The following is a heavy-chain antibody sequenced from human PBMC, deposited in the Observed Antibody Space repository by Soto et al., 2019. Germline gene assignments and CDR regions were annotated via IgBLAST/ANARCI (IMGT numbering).Heavy chain of an antibody. D-gene: IGHD6-13*01. CDR2: IYSGGST. V-gene: IGHV3-53*04. J-gene: IGHJ3*02. CDR3: ARLVDSSSWGLHHDAFDI. CDR1: GFTVSSNY. Sequence: GGSLRLSCAASGFTVSSNYMSWVRQAPGKGLEWVSVIYSGGSTYYADSVKGRFTISRHNSKNTLYLQMNSLRAEDTAVYYCARLVDSSSWGLHHDAFDIWGQGTMVTVSS.